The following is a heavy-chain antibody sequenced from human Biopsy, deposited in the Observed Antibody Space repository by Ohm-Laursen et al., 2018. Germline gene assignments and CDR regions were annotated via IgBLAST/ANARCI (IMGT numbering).Heavy chain of an antibody. CDR3: ARDALGGGSYRFFY. CDR1: GGTFSDYA. D-gene: IGHD1-26*01. Sequence: GASVKVSCKTSGGTFSDYAISWLRQAPGQGLEWMGGIIPLFGTTNYAQKFQGRVTITADESTSTAYMELSSLRSDDTAVYYCARDALGGGSYRFFYWGQGSLVTVSS. V-gene: IGHV1-69*13. CDR2: IIPLFGTT. J-gene: IGHJ4*02.